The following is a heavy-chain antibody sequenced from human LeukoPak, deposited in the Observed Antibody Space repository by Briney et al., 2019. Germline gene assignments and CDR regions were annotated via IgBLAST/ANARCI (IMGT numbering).Heavy chain of an antibody. J-gene: IGHJ4*02. V-gene: IGHV1-18*01. CDR3: ARDLAPTVVVISWGDTFDY. CDR1: GGTFSSYA. D-gene: IGHD3-22*01. CDR2: ISAYNGNT. Sequence: AASVKVSCKASGGTFSSYAISWVRQAPGQGLEWMGWISAYNGNTNYAQKLQGRVTMTTDTSTSTAYMELRSLRSDDTAVYYCARDLAPTVVVISWGDTFDYWGQGTLVTVSS.